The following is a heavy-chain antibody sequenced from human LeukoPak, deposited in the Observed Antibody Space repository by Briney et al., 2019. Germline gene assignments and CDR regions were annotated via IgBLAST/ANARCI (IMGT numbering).Heavy chain of an antibody. Sequence: ASVRVSCKSSGYTFTGSGIIWVRQAPGQGLEWVGWISVYNGNTDYAQKLQGRVTMTTDTSTSTAYMELRSLRSDDTAVYYCARVISPGVGDYWGQGTLVTVSS. V-gene: IGHV1-18*01. CDR1: GYTFTGSG. J-gene: IGHJ4*02. D-gene: IGHD3-16*01. CDR2: ISVYNGNT. CDR3: ARVISPGVGDY.